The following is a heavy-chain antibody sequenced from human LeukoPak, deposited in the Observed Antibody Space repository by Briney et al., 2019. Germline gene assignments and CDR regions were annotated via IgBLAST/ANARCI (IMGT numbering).Heavy chain of an antibody. CDR1: GYTFTSYY. D-gene: IGHD6-19*01. V-gene: IGHV1-46*01. Sequence: ASVKVSCKASGYTFTSYYMHWVRQAPGQGLEWVGIINPSGGSTSYAQKFQGRVTMTRDTSTSTVYMELSSLRSEDTAVYYCARSPLEAAVAVMGDYWGQGTLVTVSS. J-gene: IGHJ4*02. CDR3: ARSPLEAAVAVMGDY. CDR2: INPSGGST.